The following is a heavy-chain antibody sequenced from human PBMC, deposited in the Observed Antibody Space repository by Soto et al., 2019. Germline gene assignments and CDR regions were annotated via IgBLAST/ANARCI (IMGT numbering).Heavy chain of an antibody. Sequence: GGSLRLSCAASGLTLSRHAMTWARQAPGKGLEWVATRNPSGSNTHYEDPVKGRFTISRDNSKNTLYLQMNSLRAEATAVYYCARDATRQVSIRYYFDYWGQGTLVTVSS. V-gene: IGHV3-23*01. J-gene: IGHJ4*02. D-gene: IGHD2-2*02. CDR3: ARDATRQVSIRYYFDY. CDR2: RNPSGSNT. CDR1: GLTLSRHA.